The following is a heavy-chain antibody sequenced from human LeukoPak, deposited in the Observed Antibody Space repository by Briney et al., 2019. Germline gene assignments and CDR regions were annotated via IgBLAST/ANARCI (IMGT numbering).Heavy chain of an antibody. CDR2: IYYSGSS. CDR1: AGSISSHC. D-gene: IGHD5-18*01. V-gene: IGHV4-59*11. Sequence: PAETLSLTCTVSAGSISSHCWSWTRQPPGKGLEWIGFIYYSGSSNYHPSLKSRVTISLDTSKNQFSLKLSSVTAADTAVYYCARANSRGYSYGYRTSSHFDYWGQGTLVTVSS. J-gene: IGHJ4*02. CDR3: ARANSRGYSYGYRTSSHFDY.